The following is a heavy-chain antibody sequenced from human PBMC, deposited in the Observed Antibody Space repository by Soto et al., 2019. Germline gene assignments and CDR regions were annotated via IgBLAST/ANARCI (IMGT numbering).Heavy chain of an antibody. D-gene: IGHD3-3*01. CDR1: GYTFTGYF. V-gene: IGHV1-2*02. CDR2: INSNSGAT. CDR3: ARGGGTILAPLP. Sequence: ASVKVSCKASGYTFTGYFMHWVRQAPGQGLEWMGWINSNSGATKYAQKFQGRVTLSRDTSISTAYMELSGLRSDDTAVYYCARGGGTILAPLPWGQGTLVTAPQ. J-gene: IGHJ5*02.